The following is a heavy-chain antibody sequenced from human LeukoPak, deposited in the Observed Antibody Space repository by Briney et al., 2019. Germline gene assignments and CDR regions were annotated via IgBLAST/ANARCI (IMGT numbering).Heavy chain of an antibody. J-gene: IGHJ5*02. Sequence: SETLSLTCAVYGGSFSGYYWSWIRQPPGKGLEWIGEINHSGSTNCNPSLKSRGTISVDTSKNQFSLKLSSVTAADTAVYYCARLNSYYYDSSLDPWGQGTLVTVSS. CDR1: GGSFSGYY. CDR3: ARLNSYYYDSSLDP. V-gene: IGHV4-34*01. D-gene: IGHD3-22*01. CDR2: INHSGST.